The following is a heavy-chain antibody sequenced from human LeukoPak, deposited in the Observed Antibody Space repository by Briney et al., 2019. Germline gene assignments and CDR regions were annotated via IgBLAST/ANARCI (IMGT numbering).Heavy chain of an antibody. D-gene: IGHD5-12*01. J-gene: IGHJ4*02. Sequence: SVRVSCKASGGTFSSYAISWVRQAPGQGLEWMGGIIPIFGTANYAQKFQGRVTITADESTSTAYVELSSLRSEDTAVYYCAFAPNSGYERTFDYWGQGTLVTVSS. CDR1: GGTFSSYA. CDR2: IIPIFGTA. CDR3: AFAPNSGYERTFDY. V-gene: IGHV1-69*13.